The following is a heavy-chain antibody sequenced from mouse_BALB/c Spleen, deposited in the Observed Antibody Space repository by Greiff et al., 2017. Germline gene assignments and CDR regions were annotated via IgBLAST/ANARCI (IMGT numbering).Heavy chain of an antibody. D-gene: IGHD2-1*01. V-gene: IGHV1S135*01. CDR1: GYSFTSYY. J-gene: IGHJ4*01. CDR3: ARSGGNSYAMDY. CDR2: IDPFNGGT. Sequence: VHVKQSGPELMKPGASVKISCKASGYSFTSYYMHWVKQSHGKSLEWIGYIDPFNGGTSYNQKFKGKATLTVDKSSSTAYMHLSSLTSEDSAVYYCARSGGNSYAMDYWGQGTSVTVSS.